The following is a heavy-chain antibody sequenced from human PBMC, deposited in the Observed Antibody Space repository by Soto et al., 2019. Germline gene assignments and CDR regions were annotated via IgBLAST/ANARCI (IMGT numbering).Heavy chain of an antibody. J-gene: IGHJ6*02. D-gene: IGHD4-17*01. CDR3: ARGELYDGGDDTPVYYGMDV. Sequence: SETLSLTCAVYGGSFSGYYWSWIRQPPGKGLEWIGEINHSGSTNYNLSLKSRVTISVDTSKNQFSLKLSSVTAADTAVYYCARGELYDGGDDTPVYYGMDVWGQGTTVTVSS. CDR1: GGSFSGYY. V-gene: IGHV4-34*01. CDR2: INHSGST.